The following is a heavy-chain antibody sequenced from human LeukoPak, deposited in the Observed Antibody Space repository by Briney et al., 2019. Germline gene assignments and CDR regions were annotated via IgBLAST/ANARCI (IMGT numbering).Heavy chain of an antibody. CDR2: IYYSGST. V-gene: IGHV4-59*12. J-gene: IGHJ6*02. D-gene: IGHD2-21*01. CDR1: GGSISSYY. Sequence: PAGTLSLTCTVSGGSISSYYWSWIRQPPGKGLEWVGYIYYSGSTNYNPSLKRRVTISVDTSKNQSSLKLSSVTAADTAVYYCAREMWPDGMDVWGQGTTVTVSS. CDR3: AREMWPDGMDV.